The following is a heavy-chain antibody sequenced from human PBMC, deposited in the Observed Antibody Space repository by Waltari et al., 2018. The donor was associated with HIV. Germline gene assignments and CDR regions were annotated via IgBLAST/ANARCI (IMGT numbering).Heavy chain of an antibody. V-gene: IGHV1-24*01. CDR1: GYTLPDLS. CDR3: ATVGAVVYSRGWSAFDI. Sequence: LLLPPGAEVKTPGASVKVSCKVSGYTLPDLSMPCARRAPGQGLEWMGGVDPEDGETIYEQKCQGRVTMTEDTSTDTAYMELRSLRSEDTAVYYCATVGAVVYSRGWSAFDIWGQGTMVTVSS. CDR2: VDPEDGET. D-gene: IGHD6-19*01. J-gene: IGHJ3*02.